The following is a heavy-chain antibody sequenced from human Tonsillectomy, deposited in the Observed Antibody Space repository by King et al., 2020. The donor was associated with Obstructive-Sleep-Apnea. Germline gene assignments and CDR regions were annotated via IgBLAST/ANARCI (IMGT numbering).Heavy chain of an antibody. CDR2: ISGSGGST. Sequence: VQLVESGGGLVQPGGSLRLSCAASGFTFSSYAMSWVRQAPGKGLEWVSAISGSGGSTYYADSVKGRFTNSRDNSKNPLYLQMNSLRAEDTAVYYCAKVSTYYDFWSGYGTEFDYWGQGTLVTVSS. CDR3: AKVSTYYDFWSGYGTEFDY. CDR1: GFTFSSYA. J-gene: IGHJ4*02. D-gene: IGHD3-3*01. V-gene: IGHV3-23*04.